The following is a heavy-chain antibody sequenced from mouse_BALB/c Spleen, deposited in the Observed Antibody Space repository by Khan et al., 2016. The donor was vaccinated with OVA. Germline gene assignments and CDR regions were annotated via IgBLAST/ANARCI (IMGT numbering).Heavy chain of an antibody. D-gene: IGHD2-3*01. J-gene: IGHJ4*01. CDR1: GFSLTSYG. CDR2: IWAGGST. CDR3: ARVYGYYEDAMDY. Sequence: QVQLKESGPGLVAPSQTLSITCTVSGFSLTSYGIHWVRQPLGKGLEWLGVIWAGGSTTSYSPFMSRLSIIKENSKSQVFLKMNSLQTDDTAMYECARVYGYYEDAMDYWGQGTSVTVSS. V-gene: IGHV2-9*02.